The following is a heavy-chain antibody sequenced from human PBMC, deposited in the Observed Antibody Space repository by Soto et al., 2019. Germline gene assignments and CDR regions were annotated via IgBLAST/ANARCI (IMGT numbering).Heavy chain of an antibody. CDR2: IDTSGSAT. Sequence: EVQLVESGGGLVRPGGSLRLSCAASGFTFSSYSMSWVRQGPGKGLEWVSYIDTSGSATYYADSVKGRFAISRDNAKNSLYLQVNSLRDEDTAVYYCARDRLTGDRREAFDIWGQGTMVTVSS. V-gene: IGHV3-48*02. CDR3: ARDRLTGDRREAFDI. D-gene: IGHD7-27*01. CDR1: GFTFSSYS. J-gene: IGHJ3*02.